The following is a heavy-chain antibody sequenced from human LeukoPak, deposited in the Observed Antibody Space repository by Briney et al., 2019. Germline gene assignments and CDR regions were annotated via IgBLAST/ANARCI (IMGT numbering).Heavy chain of an antibody. D-gene: IGHD6-25*01. J-gene: IGHJ4*02. Sequence: GGFLRLSCAASGFTFSTYAINWVGQAPGKGLEWVSAISGSGIITYYADSVKGRFTISRDNSKNTLYLQTNSLRAENTAVYYCAKEFSSVSYFDYWGRGTLVTVSS. V-gene: IGHV3-23*01. CDR2: ISGSGIIT. CDR1: GFTFSTYA. CDR3: AKEFSSVSYFDY.